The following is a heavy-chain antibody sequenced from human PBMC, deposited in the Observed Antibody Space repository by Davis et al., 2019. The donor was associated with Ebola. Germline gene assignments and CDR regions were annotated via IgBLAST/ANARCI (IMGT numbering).Heavy chain of an antibody. D-gene: IGHD1-1*01. CDR2: ISATGGST. Sequence: PGGSLRLSCAASGFTFSSDAMSWFRQAPGKGLEWVSVISATGGSTYYADSVKGRFTISRDNSKNTLYMEMNSLRAEDTALYYCAKSAGTPGWFGPWGQGTLVTVSS. CDR1: GFTFSSDA. J-gene: IGHJ5*02. V-gene: IGHV3-23*01. CDR3: AKSAGTPGWFGP.